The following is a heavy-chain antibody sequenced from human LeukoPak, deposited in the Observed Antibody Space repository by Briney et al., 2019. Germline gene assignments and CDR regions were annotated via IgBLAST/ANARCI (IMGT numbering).Heavy chain of an antibody. Sequence: PSETLSLTCTVSGGSISSGDYYWTWIRQTAGKGLEWIGHIFISETIDYNPSLKSRVTISLHTSTNQFSLKLTSVTAADTAVYYCARGIYYSEISSHHRPVAADSWGQGTPVTVSS. CDR3: ARGIYYSEISSHHRPVAADS. CDR2: IFISETI. D-gene: IGHD3-22*01. J-gene: IGHJ5*01. CDR1: GGSISSGDYY. V-gene: IGHV4-61*09.